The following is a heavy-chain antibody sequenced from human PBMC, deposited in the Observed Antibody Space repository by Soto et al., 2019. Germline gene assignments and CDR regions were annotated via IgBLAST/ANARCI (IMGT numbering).Heavy chain of an antibody. CDR2: IYYSGST. D-gene: IGHD6-19*01. V-gene: IGHV4-59*08. Sequence: SETLSLTCTVSGDSISSYYWSWIRQPPGKGLEWIGYIYYSGSTNYNPSLKSRVTISVDTPKNQFSLKLSSVTAADTAVYYCARHQSGWYGYYFDYWGQGTLVTVSS. CDR3: ARHQSGWYGYYFDY. J-gene: IGHJ4*02. CDR1: GDSISSYY.